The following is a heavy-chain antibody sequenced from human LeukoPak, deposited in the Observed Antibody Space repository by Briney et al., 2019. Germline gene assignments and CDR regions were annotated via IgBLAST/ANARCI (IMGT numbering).Heavy chain of an antibody. V-gene: IGHV3-48*02. D-gene: IGHD2/OR15-2a*01. CDR3: ARRVSTSNTYNWFDP. J-gene: IGHJ5*02. Sequence: GGSLRLSCAASGFTFSSYSMNWVRQAPGKGLESVSYISGSSSTICYSDSVKGRFTISRDKAKNSLYLQMNSLRDEDTAVYYCARRVSTSNTYNWFDPWGQGTLVTVSS. CDR2: ISGSSSTI. CDR1: GFTFSSYS.